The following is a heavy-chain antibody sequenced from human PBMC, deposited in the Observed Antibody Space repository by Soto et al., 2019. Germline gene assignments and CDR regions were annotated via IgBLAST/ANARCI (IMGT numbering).Heavy chain of an antibody. Sequence: GGSLRLSCAASGFTFSSYWMHWVRQAPGKGLVWVSRINSDGSSTSYADSVKGRFTISRDNAKNTLYLQMNSLRAEDTAVYYCARGFRGYGDYVPFDYWGQGTLVTVSS. D-gene: IGHD4-17*01. CDR2: INSDGSST. CDR1: GFTFSSYW. V-gene: IGHV3-74*01. CDR3: ARGFRGYGDYVPFDY. J-gene: IGHJ4*02.